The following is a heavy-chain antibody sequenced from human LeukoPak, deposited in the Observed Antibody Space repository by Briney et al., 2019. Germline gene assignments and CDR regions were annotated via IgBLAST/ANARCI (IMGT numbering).Heavy chain of an antibody. Sequence: SETLSLTCTVSGASVSSYYWSRVRQPAGKGLEWIGRTYTSGSIQYNPSLKSRVTMSLDTSKNQFSLKLSSVTAADTAVYYCARGGYYYDSSDWGQGILVTVSS. CDR1: GASVSSYY. CDR3: ARGGYYYDSSD. D-gene: IGHD3-22*01. V-gene: IGHV4-4*07. CDR2: TYTSGSI. J-gene: IGHJ4*02.